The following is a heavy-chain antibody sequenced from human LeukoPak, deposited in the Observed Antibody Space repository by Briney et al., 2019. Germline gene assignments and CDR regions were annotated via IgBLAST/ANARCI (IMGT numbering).Heavy chain of an antibody. CDR1: GVTFSGSS. Sequence: GGSLRLSCVVSGVTFSGSSMSWVRQAPGKGLEWVSIIGGGDGATFYADSVKGRFTISRDNSKNTLYLQMNSLRVEDTAVYYCARTFNGAPLTRHFDFWGQGTLVTVSS. V-gene: IGHV3-23*01. D-gene: IGHD2-8*01. CDR2: IGGGDGAT. J-gene: IGHJ4*02. CDR3: ARTFNGAPLTRHFDF.